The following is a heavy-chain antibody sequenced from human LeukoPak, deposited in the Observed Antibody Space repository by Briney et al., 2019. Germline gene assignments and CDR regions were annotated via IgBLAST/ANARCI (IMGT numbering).Heavy chain of an antibody. CDR2: IYSGGST. D-gene: IGHD3-3*01. Sequence: PGGSLRLSCAASGFTVSSNYMSWVRQAPGKGLEWVSVIYSGGSTYYADSVKGRFTISRDNSKSTLYLQMNSLRAEDTAVYYCARAHDYDFWSGPRGGWFDPWGQGTLVTVSS. J-gene: IGHJ5*02. CDR1: GFTVSSNY. V-gene: IGHV3-66*01. CDR3: ARAHDYDFWSGPRGGWFDP.